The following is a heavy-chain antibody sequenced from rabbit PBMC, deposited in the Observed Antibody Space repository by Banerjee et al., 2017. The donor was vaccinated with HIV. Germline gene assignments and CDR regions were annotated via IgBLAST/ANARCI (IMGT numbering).Heavy chain of an antibody. V-gene: IGHV1S45*01. D-gene: IGHD7-1*01. CDR3: ARNYGTGSYDL. CDR1: GIDFSSYG. CDR2: IYTGSGST. J-gene: IGHJ4*01. Sequence: QEQLVESGGGLVTLGGSLKLSCKASGIDFSSYGISWVRQAPGKGLEWIACIYTGSGSTHYANWAKGRFTISKTSSTTVTLQMTSLTAADTATYFCARNYGTGSYDLWGPGTLVTVS.